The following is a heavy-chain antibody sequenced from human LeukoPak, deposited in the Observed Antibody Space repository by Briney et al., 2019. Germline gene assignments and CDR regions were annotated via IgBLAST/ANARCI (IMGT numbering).Heavy chain of an antibody. D-gene: IGHD1-26*01. V-gene: IGHV3-9*01. J-gene: IGHJ6*02. Sequence: GGSLRLSCAASGFTFDDYAMHWVRQAPGKGLEWVSGISWNSGSIGYADSVKGRFTISRDNSKNTLYLQMNSLRAEDTAVYYCAKADRAPPRNSGSSAGETKRSPDYGMDVWGQGTTVTVSS. CDR3: AKADRAPPRNSGSSAGETKRSPDYGMDV. CDR2: ISWNSGSI. CDR1: GFTFDDYA.